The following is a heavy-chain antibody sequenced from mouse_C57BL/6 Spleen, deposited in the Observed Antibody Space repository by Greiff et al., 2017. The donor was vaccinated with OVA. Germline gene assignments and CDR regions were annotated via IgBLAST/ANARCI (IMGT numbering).Heavy chain of an antibody. Sequence: VKLMESGAELVRPGASVTLSCKASGYTFTDYEMHWVKQTPVHGLEWIGAIDPETGGTAYNQKFKGKAILTADKSSSTAYMELRSLTSEDSAVYYCTRLDWDSGAMDYWGQGTSVTVSS. CDR3: TRLDWDSGAMDY. CDR2: IDPETGGT. D-gene: IGHD4-1*01. V-gene: IGHV1-15*01. CDR1: GYTFTDYE. J-gene: IGHJ4*01.